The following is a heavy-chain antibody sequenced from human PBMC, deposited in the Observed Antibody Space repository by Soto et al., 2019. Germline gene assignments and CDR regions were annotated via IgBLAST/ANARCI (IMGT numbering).Heavy chain of an antibody. D-gene: IGHD4-4*01. V-gene: IGHV3-7*03. J-gene: IGHJ4*02. CDR3: VGWGGHDYKY. CDR2: IRPDGSET. CDR1: GFTFTDFY. Sequence: EVQLVQSGGGLVQPGGSLRLSCVGSGFTFTDFYMNWVRQAPGKGLEWVANIRPDGSETNYVESVKGRFTTSRDNAKNSLFLQMNSLRADDTAVYYCVGWGGHDYKYWGQGIRVTVSS.